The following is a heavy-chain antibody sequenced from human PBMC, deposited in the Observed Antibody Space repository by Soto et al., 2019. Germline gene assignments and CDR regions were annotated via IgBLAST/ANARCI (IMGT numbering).Heavy chain of an antibody. V-gene: IGHV1-69*04. CDR2: IIPILGIA. J-gene: IGHJ4*02. Sequence: ASVKASCKASGGGFSSYTISWVQPAPGQGLEWMGRIIPILGIANYAQKFQGRVTITADKSTSTAYMELSSLRSEDTAVYYCARDLGYCSSTSCYAHDYWGQGTLVTVSS. CDR3: ARDLGYCSSTSCYAHDY. D-gene: IGHD2-2*01. CDR1: GGGFSSYT.